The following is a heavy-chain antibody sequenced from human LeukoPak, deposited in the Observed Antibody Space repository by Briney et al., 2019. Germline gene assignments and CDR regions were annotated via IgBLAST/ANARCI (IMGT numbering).Heavy chain of an antibody. CDR2: IKQDGSEK. D-gene: IGHD1-1*01. Sequence: PGGSLRLSCAASGFTFSSYWMSWVRQAPGKGLEWVANIKQDGSEKYYVDSVKGRFTISRDNAKNSLYLQMNSLRAEDTAVYYCARSPPLWNGDAFDIWGQGTMVTVSS. J-gene: IGHJ3*02. CDR1: GFTFSSYW. V-gene: IGHV3-7*01. CDR3: ARSPPLWNGDAFDI.